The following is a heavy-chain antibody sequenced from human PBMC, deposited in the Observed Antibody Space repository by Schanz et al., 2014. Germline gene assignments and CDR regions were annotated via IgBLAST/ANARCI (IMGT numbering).Heavy chain of an antibody. Sequence: QVQLVQSGAELKNPGASVKVSCKASGYSFSAYYIHWMRQAPGQGLEWLGRFTHISQKFQGTVTMTRDPSSTTACTELTSLRSDDTAVYYCVRDRAGGTFDSWGQGALVTVSS. CDR3: VRDRAGGTFDS. CDR1: GYSFSAYY. V-gene: IGHV1-2*06. CDR2: FT. J-gene: IGHJ4*02. D-gene: IGHD1-1*01.